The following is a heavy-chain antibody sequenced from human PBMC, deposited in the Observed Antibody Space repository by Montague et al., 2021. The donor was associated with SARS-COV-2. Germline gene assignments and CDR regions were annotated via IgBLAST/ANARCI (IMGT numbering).Heavy chain of an antibody. D-gene: IGHD1-26*01. CDR3: AGTSASSDY. J-gene: IGHJ4*02. CDR2: TYYRSKWYN. CDR1: GDSVSRNSAA. Sequence: CAISGDSVSRNSAAWNWIRQSPSRGLEWLGRTYYRSKWYNDYAVSVKSRITTNPDTSKNQISPQLNSVTPEDTAVYYCAGTSASSDYWGQGTLVTVSS. V-gene: IGHV6-1*01.